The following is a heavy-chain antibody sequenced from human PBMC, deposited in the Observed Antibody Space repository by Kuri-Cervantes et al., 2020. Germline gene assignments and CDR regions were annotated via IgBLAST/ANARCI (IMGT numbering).Heavy chain of an antibody. CDR3: ARFDSSWPMYAFDI. J-gene: IGHJ3*02. Sequence: SETLSLTCTVSGGSVSSGSYYWSWIRQPPGKGLEWIGYIYYSVSTNYNPSLKSRVTVSVDTSKNQFTLNLNSVTAADTAMYYCARFDSSWPMYAFDIWGQGTMVTVSS. V-gene: IGHV4-61*01. CDR2: IYYSVST. D-gene: IGHD6-13*01. CDR1: GGSVSSGSYY.